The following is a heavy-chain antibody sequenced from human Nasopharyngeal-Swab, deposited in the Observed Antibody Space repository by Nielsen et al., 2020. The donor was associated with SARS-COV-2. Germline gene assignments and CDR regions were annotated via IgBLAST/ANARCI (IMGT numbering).Heavy chain of an antibody. J-gene: IGHJ4*02. CDR3: ARDGVNYYDY. Sequence: GESLKISCAASGFTVSNSYMTWVRQAPGKGLEWVSVIYSGGTTYYADSVRGRFTISRDNSKNTLFLQMNSLRAEDTAVYYCARDGVNYYDYWGQGTLVTVSS. CDR2: IYSGGTT. V-gene: IGHV3-66*01. D-gene: IGHD2-8*01. CDR1: GFTVSNSY.